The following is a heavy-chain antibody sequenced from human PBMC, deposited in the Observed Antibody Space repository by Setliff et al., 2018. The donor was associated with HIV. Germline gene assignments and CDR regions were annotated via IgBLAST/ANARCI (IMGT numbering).Heavy chain of an antibody. CDR2: INTHNGNT. CDR3: ATGLSSTDPSSNS. V-gene: IGHV1-18*01. J-gene: IGHJ4*02. CDR1: GYTFTKYG. D-gene: IGHD1-1*01. Sequence: ASVKVSCKASGYTFTKYGISWVRQAPGQGLEWMGWINTHNGNTNYAQKFQGRVTMTTDTSTSTAYMELRNLRSDDTAVYYCATGLSSTDPSSNSWGQGTPVTVSS.